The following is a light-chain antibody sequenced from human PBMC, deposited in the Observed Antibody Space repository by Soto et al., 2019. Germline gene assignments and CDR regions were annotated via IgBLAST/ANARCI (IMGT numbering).Light chain of an antibody. CDR3: QQLNTYPVT. CDR1: QGISRY. CDR2: AAS. J-gene: IGKJ4*01. V-gene: IGKV1-9*01. Sequence: IQLTQSSSSLSASVGDSVTITCRASQGISRYLAWYQQKAGRAPKLLISAASTLQSGVPSRFSGSGSGTDFTLSISSLQPEDFATYYCQQLNTYPVTFGGGTKVDVK.